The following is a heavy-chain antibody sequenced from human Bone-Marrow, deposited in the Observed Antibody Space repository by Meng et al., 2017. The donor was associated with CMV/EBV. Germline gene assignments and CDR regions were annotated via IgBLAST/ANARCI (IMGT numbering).Heavy chain of an antibody. Sequence: LTCDVYGGSFSGYYWSWIRQPPGKGLEWIGEIKHSGDTNYNPSLKSRVTISLDMSKNQFSLNLKSVTAADTAVYFCARDEEGILGHWGQGTLVTVSS. CDR3: ARDEEGILGH. D-gene: IGHD3-16*01. CDR1: GGSFSGYY. CDR2: IKHSGDT. J-gene: IGHJ4*02. V-gene: IGHV4-34*01.